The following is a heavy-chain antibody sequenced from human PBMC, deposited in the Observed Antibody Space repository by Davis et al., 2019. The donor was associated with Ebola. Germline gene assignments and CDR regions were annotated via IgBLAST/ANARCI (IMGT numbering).Heavy chain of an antibody. D-gene: IGHD2-21*01. CDR3: ARFVASARGWFDP. V-gene: IGHV3-7*01. CDR1: GFTFSGYW. Sequence: PGGSLRLSCAASGFTFSGYWMSWVRQAPGKGLEWVANIKQDGSEKYYVDSVKGRFTISRDNAKNSLYLQMNSLRAEDTAVYYCARFVASARGWFDPWGQGTLVTVSS. CDR2: IKQDGSEK. J-gene: IGHJ5*02.